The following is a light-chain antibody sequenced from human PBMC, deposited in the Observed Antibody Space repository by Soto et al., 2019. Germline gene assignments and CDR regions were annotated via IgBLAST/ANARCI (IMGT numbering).Light chain of an antibody. CDR2: SAS. V-gene: IGKV1-27*01. CDR1: QGIRTY. CDR3: QKYDSAPWT. J-gene: IGKJ1*01. Sequence: IQMTQSPYSLSASVGDRVTITCRSSQGIRTYLAWYQQKPGKVPKLLIFSASTLQSGVPPRFSGSGSGTDFTLTISSLQPEDVSSYYCQKYDSAPWTFGQGTKVE.